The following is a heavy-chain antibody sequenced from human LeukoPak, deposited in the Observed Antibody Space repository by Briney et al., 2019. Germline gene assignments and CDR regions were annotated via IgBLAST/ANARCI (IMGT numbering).Heavy chain of an antibody. J-gene: IGHJ6*02. V-gene: IGHV3-30*04. CDR3: ARGSRAARPDYYYGMDV. Sequence: SCKASGYTFTSYYMHWVRQAPGKGLEWVAVISYDGSNKYYADSVKGRFTISRDNSKNTLYLQMNSLRAEDTAVYYCARGSRAARPDYYYGMDVWGQGTTVTVSS. CDR1: GYTFTSYY. D-gene: IGHD6-6*01. CDR2: ISYDGSNK.